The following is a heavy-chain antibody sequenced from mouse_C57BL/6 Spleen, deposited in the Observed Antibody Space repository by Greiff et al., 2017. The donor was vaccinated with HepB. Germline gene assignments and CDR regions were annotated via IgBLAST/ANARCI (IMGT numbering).Heavy chain of an antibody. D-gene: IGHD1-1*01. CDR1: GYTFTDYN. Sequence: VQLQQSGPELVKPGASVKMSCKASGYTFTDYNMHWVKQSHGKSLEWIGYINPNNGGTSYNQKFKGKATLTVNKSSSTAYMELRSLTSEDSAVYYCARATTVVGYWYFDVWGTGTTVTVSS. CDR2: INPNNGGT. V-gene: IGHV1-22*01. CDR3: ARATTVVGYWYFDV. J-gene: IGHJ1*03.